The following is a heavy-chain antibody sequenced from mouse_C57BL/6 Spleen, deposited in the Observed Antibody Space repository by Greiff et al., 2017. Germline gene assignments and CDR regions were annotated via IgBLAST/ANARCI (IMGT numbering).Heavy chain of an antibody. CDR3: ARKGSTPYAMDY. CDR2: IDPSDSYT. D-gene: IGHD1-1*01. CDR1: GYTFTSYW. J-gene: IGHJ4*01. V-gene: IGHV1-59*01. Sequence: VQLQQPGAELVRPGTSVKLSCKASGYTFTSYWMHWVKQRPGQGLEWIGVIDPSDSYTNYNQKFKGKATLTVDTSSSTAYMQLSSLTSEDSAVYYCARKGSTPYAMDYWGQGTSVTVSS.